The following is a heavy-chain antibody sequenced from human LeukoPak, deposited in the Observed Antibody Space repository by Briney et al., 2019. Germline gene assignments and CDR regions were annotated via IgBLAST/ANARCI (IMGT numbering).Heavy chain of an antibody. CDR3: ARDPYYYDSSGYYPPGAFDI. J-gene: IGHJ3*02. Sequence: GGSLRLSCAASGFTFSDYYMSWIRQAPGKGLEWVSYTSSSGSTIYYADSVKGRFTISRDNAKNSLYLQMNSLRVEDTAVYYCARDPYYYDSSGYYPPGAFDIWGQGTMVTVSS. CDR1: GFTFSDYY. V-gene: IGHV3-11*04. D-gene: IGHD3-22*01. CDR2: TSSSGSTI.